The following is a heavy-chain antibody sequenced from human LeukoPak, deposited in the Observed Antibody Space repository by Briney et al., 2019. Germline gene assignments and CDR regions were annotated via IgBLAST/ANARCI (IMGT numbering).Heavy chain of an antibody. V-gene: IGHV1-2*02. CDR1: GYTFVGYY. D-gene: IGHD3-16*01. CDR2: IDPNSGGT. J-gene: IGHJ4*02. Sequence: ASVKVSCRASGYTFVGYYIHWVRQAPGKGLEWMGWIDPNSGGTNYAQRFQGRVTMTRDTSITTACMELSRLRFDDTAVYYCARGGGVMDYWGQGTLVTVSS. CDR3: ARGGGVMDY.